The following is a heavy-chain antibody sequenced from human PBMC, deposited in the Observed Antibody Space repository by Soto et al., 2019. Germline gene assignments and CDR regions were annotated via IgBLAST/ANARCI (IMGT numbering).Heavy chain of an antibody. CDR1: GCSLSSSSYS. CDR3: ARQWELDAFDI. V-gene: IGHV4-39*01. D-gene: IGHD1-26*01. J-gene: IGHJ3*02. CDR2: IYYSGST. Sequence: ASETLSLTCTFSGCSLSSSSYSWGWVRQPPGEGLEWIGSIYYSGSTYYNPSLKSRVTISVDTSKNQFSLKLSSVTATDTAVYYCARQWELDAFDIWGQGTMVTVSS.